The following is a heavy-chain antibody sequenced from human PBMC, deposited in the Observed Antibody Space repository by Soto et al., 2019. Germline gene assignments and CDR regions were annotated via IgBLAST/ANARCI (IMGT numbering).Heavy chain of an antibody. Sequence: PSETLSLTCTVSGGSISSGGYYWSWIRQHPGKVLDWIGYIYYSGSTYYNPSLKSRVTISVDTSKNQFSLKLSSVTAADTAVYYCATPSRPDSSGYYRLGGGYYYYGMDVWGQGTTVTVSS. D-gene: IGHD3-22*01. V-gene: IGHV4-31*03. J-gene: IGHJ6*02. CDR1: GGSISSGGYY. CDR2: IYYSGST. CDR3: ATPSRPDSSGYYRLGGGYYYYGMDV.